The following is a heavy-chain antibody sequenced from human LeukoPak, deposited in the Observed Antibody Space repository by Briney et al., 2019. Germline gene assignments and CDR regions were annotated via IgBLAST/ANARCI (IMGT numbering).Heavy chain of an antibody. CDR2: ISASADST. CDR1: GFTFSTRA. V-gene: IGHV3-23*01. D-gene: IGHD5-18*01. Sequence: GGSLRLSCAGSGFTFSTRAMSWVRQAPGKGLESVSGISASADSTDYADSVKGRFTISRDNSNNMLYLQMNSLRAEDTALYYCARMTLYGYTYGRLDYWGQGTLVTVSS. J-gene: IGHJ4*02. CDR3: ARMTLYGYTYGRLDY.